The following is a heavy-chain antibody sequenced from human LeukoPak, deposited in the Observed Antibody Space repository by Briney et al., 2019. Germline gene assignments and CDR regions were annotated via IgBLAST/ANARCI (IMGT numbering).Heavy chain of an antibody. CDR3: ARFTPQGYGWGGYNKFDP. J-gene: IGHJ5*02. D-gene: IGHD3-16*01. V-gene: IGHV4-61*08. Sequence: SETLSLTCTVSGLSVTSRENYWNWIRQPPGKGLEWIGHIYYSGSTNYNPSRKSRVTISVDTYKNQFSLNLTSVTAADTAVYYCARFTPQGYGWGGYNKFDPWGQGTLVTVSS. CDR1: GLSVTSRENY. CDR2: IYYSGST.